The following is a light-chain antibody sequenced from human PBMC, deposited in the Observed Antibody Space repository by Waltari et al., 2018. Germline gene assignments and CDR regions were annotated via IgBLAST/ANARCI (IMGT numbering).Light chain of an antibody. V-gene: IGKV1-39*01. CDR3: QQSLDSPYT. CDR2: AAS. J-gene: IGKJ2*01. Sequence: DIQMTQSPSSLSASVGDTVTISCRASQTIDVYLNWYQQQPGKAPNLLIYAASTLLIGVPSRFSGFGSETEFTLTITGLQPEDFATYYCQQSLDSPYTFGQGTRL. CDR1: QTIDVY.